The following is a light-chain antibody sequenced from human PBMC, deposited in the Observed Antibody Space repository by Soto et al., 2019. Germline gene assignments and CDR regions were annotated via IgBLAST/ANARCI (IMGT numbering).Light chain of an antibody. CDR3: SSYTNNNTVV. Sequence: QSALTQVASVSGSPGQSITISCTGTSSDVGGYDYVSWYQQHPGKAPKLMIYNVNYRPSGVSDRFSGSKSGDTASLTISGLQAEDEANYYCSSYTNNNTVVFGGGTKVTVL. CDR1: SSDVGGYDY. CDR2: NVN. V-gene: IGLV2-14*03. J-gene: IGLJ2*01.